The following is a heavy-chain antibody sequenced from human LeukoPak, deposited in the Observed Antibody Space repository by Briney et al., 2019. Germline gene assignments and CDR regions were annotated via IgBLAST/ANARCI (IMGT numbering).Heavy chain of an antibody. D-gene: IGHD2-2*01. CDR2: IYYSVST. CDR3: ARELGQYCSSTSCYGYAFDI. V-gene: IGHV4-59*01. Sequence: SETLSLTCTVSGGSISSYYWSWIRQPPGKGLEWIGYIYYSVSTNYNPSLKSRLTISVDTSKNQFSLKLSSVTAADTAVYYCARELGQYCSSTSCYGYAFDIWGQGTMVTVSS. J-gene: IGHJ3*02. CDR1: GGSISSYY.